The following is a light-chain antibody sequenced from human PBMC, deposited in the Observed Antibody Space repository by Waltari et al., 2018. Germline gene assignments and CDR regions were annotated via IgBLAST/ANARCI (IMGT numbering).Light chain of an antibody. J-gene: IGLJ3*02. CDR1: SNDVGGYNF. V-gene: IGLV2-11*01. Sequence: QSALTLPRSVSGSPGQSVTISCTGTSNDVGGYNFVSWYQHHPGKDPKLIIYDVRRRPSEVPDRFSGSKSYNTASLTISGLQAEDEAEYYCCSFAGTYTWVFGGGTKLTVL. CDR3: CSFAGTYTWV. CDR2: DVR.